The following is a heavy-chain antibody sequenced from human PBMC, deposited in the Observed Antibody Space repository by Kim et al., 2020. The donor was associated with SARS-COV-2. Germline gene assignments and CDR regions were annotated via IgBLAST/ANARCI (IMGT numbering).Heavy chain of an antibody. J-gene: IGHJ5*02. CDR2: IYHSGST. Sequence: SETLSLTCAVSGGSISSSNWWSWVRQPPGKGLEWIGEIYHSGSTNYNPSLKSRVTISVDKSKNQFSLKLSSVTAADTAVYYCARDRYSSGWYGFGNWFDPWGQGTLVTVSS. CDR3: ARDRYSSGWYGFGNWFDP. CDR1: GGSISSSNW. D-gene: IGHD6-19*01. V-gene: IGHV4-4*02.